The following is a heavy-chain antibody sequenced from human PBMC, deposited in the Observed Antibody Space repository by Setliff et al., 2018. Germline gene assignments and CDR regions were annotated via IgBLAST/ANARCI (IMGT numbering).Heavy chain of an antibody. J-gene: IGHJ6*02. CDR1: GFAFSSYS. CDR2: ISFDGRYK. D-gene: IGHD2-21*01. CDR3: AKDSLEVVIALHGMDV. V-gene: IGHV3-30*04. Sequence: GESLKISCVASGFAFSSYSMYWVRQAPGTRLEWVAVISFDGRYKYYVDSVKGRFTISRDNSKNTLFLHMTSLRPEDTAVYYCAKDSLEVVIALHGMDVWGQGTTVTVSS.